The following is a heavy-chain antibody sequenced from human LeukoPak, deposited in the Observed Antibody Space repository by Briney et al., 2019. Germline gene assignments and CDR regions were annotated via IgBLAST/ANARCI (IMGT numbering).Heavy chain of an antibody. CDR1: GGSISSSSYY. CDR2: IYYSGST. D-gene: IGHD6-19*01. J-gene: IGHJ3*02. V-gene: IGHV4-39*07. Sequence: PSETLSLTCTVSGGSISSSSYYWGWIRQPPGKGLEWIGSIYYSGSTYYNPSLKSRVTISVDTSKNQFSLKLSSVTAADTAVYYCARDLGSGWYFDAFDIWGQGTMVTVSS. CDR3: ARDLGSGWYFDAFDI.